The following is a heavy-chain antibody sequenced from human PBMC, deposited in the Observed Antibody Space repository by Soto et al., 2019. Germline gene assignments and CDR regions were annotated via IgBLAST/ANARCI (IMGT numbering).Heavy chain of an antibody. D-gene: IGHD3-10*01. CDR2: INPIIGIA. V-gene: IGHV1-69*04. Sequence: ASVKVSCKASGYTFTNYGISWVRQAPGQGLEWMGRINPIIGIANYAQKFQGRVTITADKSTSTAYMELSSLRSEDTAVYYCAREEYYYGSGAFFDYWGQGTLVTVSS. CDR1: GYTFTNYG. J-gene: IGHJ4*02. CDR3: AREEYYYGSGAFFDY.